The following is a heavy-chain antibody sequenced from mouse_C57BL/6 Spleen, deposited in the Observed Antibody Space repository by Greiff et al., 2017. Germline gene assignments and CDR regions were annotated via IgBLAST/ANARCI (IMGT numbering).Heavy chain of an antibody. CDR3: GRSDDDYYFDY. D-gene: IGHD2-3*01. CDR2: ISDGGSYT. CDR1: GFTFSSYA. V-gene: IGHV5-4*01. Sequence: EVHLVESGGGLVKPGGSLKLSCAASGFTFSSYAMSWVRQTPEKRLEWVATISDGGSYTYYPANVKGRFTISRDNAKNNLYLQMSRLKSEDTAMFYFGRSDDDYYFDYWGQGTTLTVSS. J-gene: IGHJ2*01.